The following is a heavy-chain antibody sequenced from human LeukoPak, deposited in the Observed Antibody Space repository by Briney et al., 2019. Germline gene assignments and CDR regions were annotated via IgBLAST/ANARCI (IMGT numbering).Heavy chain of an antibody. V-gene: IGHV3-9*03. Sequence: GGSLRLSCTASGFIFNDYAMHWVRQAPGKGLEWVSGITWNSVGKGYADSVKGRFTISRDNAKNSLYLQMNGLRAEDMALYYCTKEGWDAFDVWGQGTMVTVSS. D-gene: IGHD5-24*01. CDR1: GFIFNDYA. CDR2: ITWNSVGK. J-gene: IGHJ3*01. CDR3: TKEGWDAFDV.